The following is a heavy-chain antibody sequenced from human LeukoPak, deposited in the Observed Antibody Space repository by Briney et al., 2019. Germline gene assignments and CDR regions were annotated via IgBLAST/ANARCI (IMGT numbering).Heavy chain of an antibody. Sequence: SETLSLTFAVSGGSISADYWSWFRQPPGKGLEWIGYIFHSGSTKYNPSLKSRVTISIDKSKSQFSLKLSSVTAADTALYYCARHPPRDSSGNNAFDIWGQGTMVTVSS. CDR3: ARHPPRDSSGNNAFDI. V-gene: IGHV4-59*08. CDR1: GGSISADY. CDR2: IFHSGST. J-gene: IGHJ3*02. D-gene: IGHD3-22*01.